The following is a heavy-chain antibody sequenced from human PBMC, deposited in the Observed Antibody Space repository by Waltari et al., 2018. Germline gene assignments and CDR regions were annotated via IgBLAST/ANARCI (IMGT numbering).Heavy chain of an antibody. D-gene: IGHD2-15*01. CDR3: AGDRATGLFFDY. CDR2: VYHSGKT. Sequence: QVQLQESGQGLVKPSGTLSLTCAVSGDSISGNYWWSWVRQSPEKGLEWIGQVYHSGKTHYNPSLQSRVTISVDKPKNQFSLNLNSVTAADTAVYYCAGDRATGLFFDYWGRGTLVTVSS. V-gene: IGHV4-4*02. J-gene: IGHJ4*02. CDR1: GDSISGNYW.